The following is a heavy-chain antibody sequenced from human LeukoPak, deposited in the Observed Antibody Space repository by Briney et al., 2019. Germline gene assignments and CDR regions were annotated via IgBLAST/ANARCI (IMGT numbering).Heavy chain of an antibody. Sequence: SETLSLTCTVSGGPISSYYWSSIRQPPGKGLEWIGYIYYSGSTNYNPSLKSRVTISVDTSKNQFSLKLSSVTAADTAVYYCARADYYDSSGYYDYWGQGTLVTVSS. CDR1: GGPISSYY. J-gene: IGHJ4*02. V-gene: IGHV4-59*01. CDR3: ARADYYDSSGYYDY. D-gene: IGHD3-22*01. CDR2: IYYSGST.